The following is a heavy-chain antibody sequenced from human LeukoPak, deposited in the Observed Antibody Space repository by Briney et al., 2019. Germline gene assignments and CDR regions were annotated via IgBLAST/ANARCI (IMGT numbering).Heavy chain of an antibody. V-gene: IGHV4-31*03. J-gene: IGHJ4*02. CDR3: ARDLGYYDSSGLAFDY. Sequence: SETLSLTCTVSGGSISSGGYYWSWIRQHPGKGLEWIGYIYYSGSTYCNPSLKSRATISVDTSKNQFSLKLSSVTAADTAVYYCARDLGYYDSSGLAFDYWGQGPLVTVSS. D-gene: IGHD3-22*01. CDR1: GGSISSGGYY. CDR2: IYYSGST.